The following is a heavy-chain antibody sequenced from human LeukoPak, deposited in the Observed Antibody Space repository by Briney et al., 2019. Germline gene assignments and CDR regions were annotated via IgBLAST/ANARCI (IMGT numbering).Heavy chain of an antibody. CDR2: IRSKAYGGTT. Sequence: GGPLRLSCTASGITFGDYAMSWFRQAPGKGLEWVGFIRSKAYGGTTEYAASVKGRFTISRDDSKSIAYLQMNSLKTEDTAVYYCTRVTEGYGSRAPGLYYFDYWGQGTLVTVSS. V-gene: IGHV3-49*03. J-gene: IGHJ4*02. CDR1: GITFGDYA. D-gene: IGHD3-10*01. CDR3: TRVTEGYGSRAPGLYYFDY.